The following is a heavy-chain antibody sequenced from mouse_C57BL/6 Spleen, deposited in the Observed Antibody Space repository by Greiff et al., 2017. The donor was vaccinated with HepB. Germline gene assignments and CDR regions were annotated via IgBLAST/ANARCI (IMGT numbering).Heavy chain of an antibody. J-gene: IGHJ2*01. CDR1: GFTFSSYA. CDR2: ISSGGDYI. V-gene: IGHV5-9-1*02. CDR3: TRALNSNYPYYIDY. D-gene: IGHD2-5*01. Sequence: EVKLMESGEGLVKPGGSLKLSCAASGFTFSSYAMSWVRQTPEKRLEWVAYISSGGDYIYYADTVKGRFTISRDNARNTLYLQMSSLKSEDTAMYYCTRALNSNYPYYIDYWGQGTTLTVSS.